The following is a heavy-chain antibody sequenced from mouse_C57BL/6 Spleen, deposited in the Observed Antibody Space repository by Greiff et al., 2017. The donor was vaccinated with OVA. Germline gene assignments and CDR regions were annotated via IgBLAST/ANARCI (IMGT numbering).Heavy chain of an antibody. V-gene: IGHV1-18*01. J-gene: IGHJ4*01. CDR2: INPNNGGP. CDR1: GYTFTDYH. CDR3: ARTVYYAMGD. Sequence: EVQLQQSGPELVKPGASVKISCKASGYTFTDYHMDWVKQSHGKSLEWIGDINPNNGGPIYNQKFKGKATLTVDKSSSTAYMEIRSLTSEDTAVYYCARTVYYAMGDWGQGTSVTVSS.